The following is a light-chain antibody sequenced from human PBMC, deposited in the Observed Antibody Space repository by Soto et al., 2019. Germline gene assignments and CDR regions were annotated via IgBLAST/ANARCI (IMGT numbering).Light chain of an antibody. CDR3: QQYNSYSV. J-gene: IGKJ1*01. CDR2: DAS. Sequence: DIQMTQSPSSLSVSVGDRVTITCRASQSIGGFLNWYQQKPGKAPKLLIYDASSLESGVPSRFSGSGSGTEFTLTISSLQPDDFATYYCQQYNSYSVFGQGTKVDI. V-gene: IGKV1-5*01. CDR1: QSIGGF.